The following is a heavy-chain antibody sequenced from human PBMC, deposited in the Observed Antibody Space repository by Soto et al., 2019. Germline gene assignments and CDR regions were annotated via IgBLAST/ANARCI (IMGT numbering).Heavy chain of an antibody. D-gene: IGHD3-10*01. Sequence: EVQLLESGGGLVQPGGSLRLSCAASGFTFSSYAMSWVRQAPGKGLEWVSAISGSGGSTYYADSVKGRFTISRDNSKNTLYLQMNSLRAEDTAVYYCAKGGWDYGSGSYTFWYWGQGTLVTVSS. CDR2: ISGSGGST. CDR1: GFTFSSYA. V-gene: IGHV3-23*01. J-gene: IGHJ4*02. CDR3: AKGGWDYGSGSYTFWY.